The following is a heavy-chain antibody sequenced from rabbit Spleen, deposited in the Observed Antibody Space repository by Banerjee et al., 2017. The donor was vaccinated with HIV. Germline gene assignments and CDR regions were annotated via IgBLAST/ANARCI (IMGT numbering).Heavy chain of an antibody. CDR2: IDSGSSGFT. Sequence: QEQLVESGGGLVKPGASLTLTCKASGFDFSRGYDMCWVRQAPGKGLEWIACIDSGSSGFTYFANWAKGRFTISKTSSTTVTLQMTSLTAADTATYFCARDSGSSFSSYGMDLWGPGTLVTVS. V-gene: IGHV1S45*01. CDR3: ARDSGSSFSSYGMDL. D-gene: IGHD8-1*01. CDR1: GFDFSRGYD. J-gene: IGHJ6*01.